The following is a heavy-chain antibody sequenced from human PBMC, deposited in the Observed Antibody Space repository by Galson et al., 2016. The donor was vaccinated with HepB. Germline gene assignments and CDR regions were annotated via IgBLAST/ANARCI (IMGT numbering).Heavy chain of an antibody. CDR3: ARAPLEMATIQRGYFDY. V-gene: IGHV3-30-3*01. CDR1: GFTFSDYP. J-gene: IGHJ4*02. CDR2: ISHDAIHT. D-gene: IGHD5-24*01. Sequence: SLRLSCAISGFTFSDYPMYWIRQAPGEGLEWVARISHDAIHTSYADSLKGRFTISRDNSKNTLYLQMNSLRAEDTAVYYCARAPLEMATIQRGYFDYWGQGTLVTVSS.